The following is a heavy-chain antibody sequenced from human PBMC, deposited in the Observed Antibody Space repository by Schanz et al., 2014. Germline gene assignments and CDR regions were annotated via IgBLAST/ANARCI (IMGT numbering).Heavy chain of an antibody. CDR1: GGTFSSYT. Sequence: QLQLVQSGAEVKKPGSSVKVSCKLSGGTFSSYTISWMRQAPGQGLEWVGRFIPILDVGNYAQQFQGRVTFTADKSTSTAYMELSSLRSEDTAVYYCAREVGLYDRGWFDPWGQGTLVTVSS. CDR2: FIPILDVG. D-gene: IGHD3-22*01. CDR3: AREVGLYDRGWFDP. V-gene: IGHV1-69*08. J-gene: IGHJ5*02.